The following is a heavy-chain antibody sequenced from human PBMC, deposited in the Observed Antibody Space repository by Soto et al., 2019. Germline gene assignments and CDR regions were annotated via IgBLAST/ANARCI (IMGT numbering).Heavy chain of an antibody. J-gene: IGHJ6*02. CDR3: ARANQAAMITQYYDAMDV. CDR1: GGTFGTYG. Sequence: GASVKVSCKASGGTFGTYGISWVRQAPGQGLEWMGGIVPFFGTPGYAENLQGRVTITADESTSTAYMELSSLRSGDTAVYYCARANQAAMITQYYDAMDVWGQGTTVTVSS. D-gene: IGHD5-18*01. CDR2: IVPFFGTP. V-gene: IGHV1-69*13.